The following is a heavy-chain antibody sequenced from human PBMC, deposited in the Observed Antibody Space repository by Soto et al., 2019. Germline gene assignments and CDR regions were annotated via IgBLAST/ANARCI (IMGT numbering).Heavy chain of an antibody. V-gene: IGHV1-69*13. CDR2: IIPIFGTA. CDR1: GGTFSSYS. J-gene: IGHJ4*02. D-gene: IGHD5-12*01. CDR3: ARDGVEMATTSFDY. Sequence: ASVKVSCKASGGTFSSYSISWVLQAPGQGLEWMGGIIPIFGTANYAQKFQGRVTITADESTSTAYMELSSLRSEDTAVYYCARDGVEMATTSFDYWGQGTLVTVSS.